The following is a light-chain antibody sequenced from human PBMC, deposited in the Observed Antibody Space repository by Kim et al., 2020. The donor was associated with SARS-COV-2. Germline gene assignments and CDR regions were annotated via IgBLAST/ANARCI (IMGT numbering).Light chain of an antibody. J-gene: IGLJ2*01. CDR3: QSSDNTNLV. CDR2: ENN. V-gene: IGLV6-57*03. CDR1: SGGIASNY. Sequence: GKTVIISCTRSSGGIASNYVHWYRQRPGSAPTTLIYENNERPSGVPDRFSGSIDRSSNSASLTISGLQTEDEADYYCQSSDNTNLVFGGGTQLTVL.